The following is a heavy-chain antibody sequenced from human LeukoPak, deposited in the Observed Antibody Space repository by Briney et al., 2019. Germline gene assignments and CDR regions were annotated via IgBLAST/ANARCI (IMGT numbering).Heavy chain of an antibody. Sequence: GGSLRLSCAASGFTFSGSAMHWVRQASGKGLEWVGRIRSKTNNYATAYAASVKGRFTISRDDSTNTAYLQMNSLKTEDTAVYYCVRHAASGGSGVDHWGQGTLVTVSS. J-gene: IGHJ4*02. CDR1: GFTFSGSA. D-gene: IGHD3-10*01. V-gene: IGHV3-73*01. CDR2: IRSKTNNYAT. CDR3: VRHAASGGSGVDH.